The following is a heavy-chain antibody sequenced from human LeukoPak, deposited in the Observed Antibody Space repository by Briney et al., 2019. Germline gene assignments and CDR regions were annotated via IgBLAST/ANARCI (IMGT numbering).Heavy chain of an antibody. D-gene: IGHD3-3*01. Sequence: RSETLSLTCAVYGESPRVYYWSCIRDPPGKGLGWMGEINHSGSTYYNPSLKSRVTISGDTSKNQFSLKLSSVTAADTAVYYCARGSYDFWSGYSHPYFDYWGQGTLVTVSS. CDR1: GESPRVYY. CDR2: INHSGST. CDR3: ARGSYDFWSGYSHPYFDY. J-gene: IGHJ4*02. V-gene: IGHV4-34*01.